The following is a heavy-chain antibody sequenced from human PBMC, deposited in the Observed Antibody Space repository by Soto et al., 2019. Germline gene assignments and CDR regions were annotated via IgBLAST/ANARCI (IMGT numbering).Heavy chain of an antibody. J-gene: IGHJ6*02. V-gene: IGHV1-3*01. Sequence: QVQLVQSGAEVKKPGASVKVSCKASGYTFTSYAMHWVRQAPGQRLEWMGWINAGNGNTKYSQKFQGRVTITRDTSASTAYMELSSLRSEDTAVYYCAREEGLRYFDWLFEPDYYYGMDVWGQGTTVTVSS. CDR3: AREEGLRYFDWLFEPDYYYGMDV. CDR1: GYTFTSYA. CDR2: INAGNGNT. D-gene: IGHD3-9*01.